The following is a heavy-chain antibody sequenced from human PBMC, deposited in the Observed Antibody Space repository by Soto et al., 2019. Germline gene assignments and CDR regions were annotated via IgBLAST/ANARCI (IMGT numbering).Heavy chain of an antibody. CDR2: IIPILGTA. D-gene: IGHD3-22*01. CDR1: GGTFSSYA. CDR3: ASHYDSSGYYYRGLDY. Sequence: ASVKVSCKASGGTFSSYAISWMRLAPGQGLEWMEGIIPILGTADYAQKIQGRVTITADESTSTGNMELSSLRSEDTAVYYCASHYDSSGYYYRGLDYWGQGTLVTVSS. V-gene: IGHV1-69*13. J-gene: IGHJ4*02.